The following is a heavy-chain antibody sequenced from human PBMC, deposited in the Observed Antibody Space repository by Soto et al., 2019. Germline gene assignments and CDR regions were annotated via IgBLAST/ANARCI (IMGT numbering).Heavy chain of an antibody. V-gene: IGHV4-34*01. CDR2: INHSGST. Sequence: PSETLSLTCAVYGGSFSGYYWSWIRQPPGKGLEWIGEINHSGSTNYNPSLKSRVTISVDTSKNQFSLKLRSVTAADTAVYYCARDLHKYYYDSSGYYLRIDAFDIWGQGTMVAV. CDR3: ARDLHKYYYDSSGYYLRIDAFDI. D-gene: IGHD3-22*01. CDR1: GGSFSGYY. J-gene: IGHJ3*02.